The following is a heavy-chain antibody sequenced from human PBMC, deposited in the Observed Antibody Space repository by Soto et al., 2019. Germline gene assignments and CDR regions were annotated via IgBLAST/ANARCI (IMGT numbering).Heavy chain of an antibody. CDR3: ARGSALTIVGVPSFFSKALDV. J-gene: IGHJ6*02. D-gene: IGHD3-3*01. CDR1: GYTFTDYY. V-gene: IGHV1-2*02. CDR2: ISPYSGGT. Sequence: QVQLVQSGAEVKKPGASVKVSCKPSGYTFTDYYLHWVRQAPGQGLAWMGCISPYSGGTNAAQKFQGRVTRSSTTSISTVYMELNRLRSDDTALYFCARGSALTIVGVPSFFSKALDVWGHGPTVIVSS.